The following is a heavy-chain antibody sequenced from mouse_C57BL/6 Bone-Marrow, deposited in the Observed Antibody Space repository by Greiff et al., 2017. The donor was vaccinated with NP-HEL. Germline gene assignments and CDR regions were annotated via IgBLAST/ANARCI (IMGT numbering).Heavy chain of an antibody. CDR1: GYAFSSSW. J-gene: IGHJ3*01. Sequence: VQLKESGPELVKPGASVKISCKASGYAFSSSWMNWVKQRPGKGLEWIGRIYPGDGDTNYNGKFKGKATLTADKSSSTAYMQISSLPSEDSAVYSCARTAYYSNYGFFFAYWGQGTLVTVSA. CDR2: IYPGDGDT. D-gene: IGHD2-5*01. CDR3: ARTAYYSNYGFFFAY. V-gene: IGHV1-82*01.